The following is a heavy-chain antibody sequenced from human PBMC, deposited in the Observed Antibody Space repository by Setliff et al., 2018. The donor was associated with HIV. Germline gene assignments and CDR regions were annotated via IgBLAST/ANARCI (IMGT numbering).Heavy chain of an antibody. V-gene: IGHV3-30*15. J-gene: IGHJ6*03. Sequence: GGSLRLSCAASGFTFSDFAMHWVRQAPGKGLEWVAFISYDGSYIYYADSMKGRFTISRDNSKNTLYLQMSSLRAEDTAVYYCARDHSNPVFYYYYYMDVWGQGTTVTVSS. CDR3: ARDHSNPVFYYYYYMDV. CDR2: ISYDGSYI. D-gene: IGHD4-4*01. CDR1: GFTFSDFA.